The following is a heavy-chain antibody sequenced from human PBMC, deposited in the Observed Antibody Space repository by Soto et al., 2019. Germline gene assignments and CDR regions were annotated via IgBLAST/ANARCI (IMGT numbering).Heavy chain of an antibody. D-gene: IGHD4-17*01. CDR1: GLTFSSFG. CDR2: LSYDGSKE. J-gene: IGHJ4*02. V-gene: IGHV3-30*18. CDR3: AKRLLRGTTLSVLDY. Sequence: CRRLSCAASGLTFSSFGMHWVRQSPGKGLGWVAVLSYDGSKEYYADSVKGRFSVSRDNSKNTLYLQMNSLRVEDTAVYFCAKRLLRGTTLSVLDYWGRGTLVTVYS.